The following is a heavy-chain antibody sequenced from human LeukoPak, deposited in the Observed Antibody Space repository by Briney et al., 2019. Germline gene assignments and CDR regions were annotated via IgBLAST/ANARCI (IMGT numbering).Heavy chain of an antibody. V-gene: IGHV4-39*01. CDR2: IYFGGST. D-gene: IGHD2-15*01. CDR3: ARALGYCSGGSCTRGYNWFDL. Sequence: PSETLSLTCTVFGGSISSSDYYWGWIRQPPGKGLEWIGSIYFGGSTYYNPSLKSRVTIPVDTSMNQFSLKLSFVTTADTAVYYCARALGYCSGGSCTRGYNWFDLWGQGTLVTVSS. J-gene: IGHJ5*02. CDR1: GGSISSSDYY.